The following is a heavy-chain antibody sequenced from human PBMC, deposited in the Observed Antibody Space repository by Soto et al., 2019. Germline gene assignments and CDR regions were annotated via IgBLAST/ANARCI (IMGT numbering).Heavy chain of an antibody. CDR3: AKSIEGGPMDV. J-gene: IGHJ6*04. CDR1: GYTFSNHW. CDR2: IFPRDSDT. D-gene: IGHD1-26*01. V-gene: IGHV5-51*01. Sequence: GDSLTISCQGSGYTFSNHWINWVRLVPGKGLEWMGIIFPRDSDTRYSPSLQGQVIISVDKSTNTAYLQWTRLTASDTAIYYRAKSIEGGPMDVWGEGTTVTVSS.